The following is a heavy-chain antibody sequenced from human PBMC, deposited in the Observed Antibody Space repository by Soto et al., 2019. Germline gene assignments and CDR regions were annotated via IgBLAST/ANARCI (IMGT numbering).Heavy chain of an antibody. J-gene: IGHJ5*02. CDR3: ARGVGFLEWLLAA. CDR2: IYYSGST. V-gene: IGHV4-30-4*01. D-gene: IGHD3-3*01. Sequence: SETLSLTCTVSGGSISSGDYYWSWIRQPPGKGLEWIGYIYYSGSTYYNPSLKSRVTISVDTSKNQFSLKLSSVTAADTAVYYCARGVGFLEWLLAAWGQGTLVTVSS. CDR1: GGSISSGDYY.